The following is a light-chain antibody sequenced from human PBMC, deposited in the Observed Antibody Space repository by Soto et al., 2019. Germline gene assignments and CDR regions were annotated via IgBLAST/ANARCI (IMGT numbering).Light chain of an antibody. CDR1: QSISIY. CDR2: DAS. Sequence: EIVLTQSPATLSLSPGERATLSCRASQSISIYVAWYQQKPGQAPRLLIHDASNRASGIPARFSGSGSGTDFTPTISSLELEDFAVYYCHQGSNWPWYTFGQGTKLEIK. J-gene: IGKJ2*01. V-gene: IGKV3-11*01. CDR3: HQGSNWPWYT.